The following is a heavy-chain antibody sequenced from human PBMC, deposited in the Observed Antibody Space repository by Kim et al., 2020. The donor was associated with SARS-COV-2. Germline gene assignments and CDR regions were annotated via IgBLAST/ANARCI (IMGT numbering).Heavy chain of an antibody. CDR3: LGDIVVVPAAMSGAG. D-gene: IGHD2-2*01. V-gene: IGHV3-30*03. J-gene: IGHJ1*01. CDR2: ISYDGSNK. CDR1: GFTFSSYG. Sequence: GGSLRLSCAASGFTFSSYGMHWVRQAPGKGLEWVAVISYDGSNKYYADSVKGRFTISRDNSKNTLYLQMNSLRAEDTAVYYCLGDIVVVPAAMSGAGWG.